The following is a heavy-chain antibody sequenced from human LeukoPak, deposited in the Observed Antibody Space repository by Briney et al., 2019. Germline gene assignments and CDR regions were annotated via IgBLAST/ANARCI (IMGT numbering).Heavy chain of an antibody. CDR3: TTDDHTFYFDSDSYFYSYIDY. V-gene: IGHV3-15*01. CDR1: GFSLDKAW. D-gene: IGHD3-22*01. Sequence: PGGSLRLSCAASGFSLDKAWMTWVRQAPGKGLEWVGHVKSKTEGATRDYAAPVKGRFTISTDDSTNTVYLQMNSLKAEDTAVYFCTTDDHTFYFDSDSYFYSYIDYWGPGTLVTVSS. J-gene: IGHJ4*02. CDR2: VKSKTEGATR.